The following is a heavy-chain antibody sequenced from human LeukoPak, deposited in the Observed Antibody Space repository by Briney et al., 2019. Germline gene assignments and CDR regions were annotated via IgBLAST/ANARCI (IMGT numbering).Heavy chain of an antibody. CDR2: ITNKAHGLAP. Sequence: GGSLRLSCAASGLTFSGSDIHWVRQVSGKSLEWVGRITNKAHGLAPAPAASVKGRLTIRRDESMNTVYLQMNSLKTEDTAVYYCTPYMAATGIGGGWFDPWGQGTLVTVSS. CDR1: GLTFSGSD. CDR3: TPYMAATGIGGGWFDP. J-gene: IGHJ5*02. D-gene: IGHD6-13*01. V-gene: IGHV3-73*01.